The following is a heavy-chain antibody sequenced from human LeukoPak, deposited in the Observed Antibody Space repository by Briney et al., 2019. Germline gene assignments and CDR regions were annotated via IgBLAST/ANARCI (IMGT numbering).Heavy chain of an antibody. Sequence: ASVKVSCKASGYTFTGYYMHWVRQAPGQGLEWMGWINPNSGGTNYAQKFQGRVTMTRNTSISTAYMELSRLRSDDTAVYYCARDRTPLHSSGWPTDYWGQRTLVTVSS. CDR2: INPNSGGT. CDR1: GYTFTGYY. D-gene: IGHD6-19*01. CDR3: ARDRTPLHSSGWPTDY. J-gene: IGHJ4*02. V-gene: IGHV1-2*02.